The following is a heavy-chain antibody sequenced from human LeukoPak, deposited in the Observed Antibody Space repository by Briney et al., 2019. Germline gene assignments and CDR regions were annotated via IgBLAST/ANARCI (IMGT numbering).Heavy chain of an antibody. CDR1: GFTFSSYG. CDR2: IRYDGSNK. J-gene: IGHJ4*02. CDR3: AKDYYDSGGLFDY. V-gene: IGHV3-30*02. Sequence: PGGSLRLSCAASGFTFSSYGMHWVRQAPGKGLEWVAFIRYDGSNKYYADSVKGRFTISRDNSKNTLYLQMNSLRAEDTAVYYCAKDYYDSGGLFDYWGQGTLVTVSS. D-gene: IGHD3-22*01.